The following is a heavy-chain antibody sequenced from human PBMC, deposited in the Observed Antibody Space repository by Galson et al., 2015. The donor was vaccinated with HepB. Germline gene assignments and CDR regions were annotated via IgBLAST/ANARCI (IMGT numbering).Heavy chain of an antibody. V-gene: IGHV1-69*13. J-gene: IGHJ6*02. CDR2: IIPIFGTA. CDR1: GGTFSSYA. D-gene: IGHD3-3*01. CDR3: ARGGVTIFGVVITPYDYYYYGMDV. Sequence: SVKVSCKASGGTFSSYAISWVRQAPGQGLEWMGGIIPIFGTANYAQKFQGRVTITADESTSTAYMELSSLRSEDTAVYYCARGGVTIFGVVITPYDYYYYGMDVWGQGTTVTVSS.